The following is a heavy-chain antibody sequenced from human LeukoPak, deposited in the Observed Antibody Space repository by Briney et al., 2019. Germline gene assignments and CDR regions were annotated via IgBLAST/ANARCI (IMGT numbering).Heavy chain of an antibody. CDR1: GFTFSDYS. D-gene: IGHD3-22*01. Sequence: GGSLRLSCAASGFTFSDYSMNWVRQAPGKGLEWVSSISSRSSYIDYADSVKGRFTISRDNAKNSLYLQMNSLRAEDTALYYCAKDMYYYDSSGYSYWGQGTLVTVSS. CDR2: ISSRSSYI. J-gene: IGHJ4*02. V-gene: IGHV3-21*04. CDR3: AKDMYYYDSSGYSY.